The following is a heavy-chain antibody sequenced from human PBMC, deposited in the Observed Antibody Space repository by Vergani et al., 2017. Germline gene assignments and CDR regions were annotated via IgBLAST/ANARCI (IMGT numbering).Heavy chain of an antibody. V-gene: IGHV3-9*01. CDR2: ISWNSGSI. CDR3: AKSFLAVPAASDY. J-gene: IGHJ4*02. Sequence: EVQLVESGGGLVQPGRSLRLSCAASGFTFDDYAMHWVRQAPGKGLEWVSGISWNSGSIGYADSVKGRFTISRDNAKNSQYLQMNSLRAEDTALYYCAKSFLAVPAASDYWGQGTLVTVSS. D-gene: IGHD2-2*01. CDR1: GFTFDDYA.